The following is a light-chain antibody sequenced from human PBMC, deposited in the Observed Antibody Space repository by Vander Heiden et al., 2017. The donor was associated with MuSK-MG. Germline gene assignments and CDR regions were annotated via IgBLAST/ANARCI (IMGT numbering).Light chain of an antibody. V-gene: IGLV1-47*02. CDR1: SSNIGSNY. CDR2: SNN. J-gene: IGLJ2*01. Sequence: QSVLTQPPSASGTPGQRVTISCSGSSSNIGSNYVYWYQQRPGTAPKLLIYSNNQRPSGVPDRFSGSKSGTSASLAISGLRSEDEADYYCAAWDDSLSGPDVVFGGGTKLTVL. CDR3: AAWDDSLSGPDVV.